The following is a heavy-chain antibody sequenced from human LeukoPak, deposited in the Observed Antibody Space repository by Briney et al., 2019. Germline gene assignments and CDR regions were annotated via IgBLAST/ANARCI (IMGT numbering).Heavy chain of an antibody. Sequence: ASVKVSCKASGYTFTSYDINWVRQATGQGLEWMGWMNPNSGNTGYAQKFQGRVTMTRNTSISTAYMELSSLRSEDTAVYYCARAQKYSYDAFDIWGQGTMVTVSS. V-gene: IGHV1-8*01. CDR1: GYTFTSYD. J-gene: IGHJ3*02. D-gene: IGHD4-11*01. CDR2: MNPNSGNT. CDR3: ARAQKYSYDAFDI.